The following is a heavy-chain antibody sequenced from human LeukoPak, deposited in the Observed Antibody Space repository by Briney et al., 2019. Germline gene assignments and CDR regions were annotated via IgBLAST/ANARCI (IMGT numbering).Heavy chain of an antibody. CDR1: GGSVSSSDHY. CDR3: ARDYYMLRGLHWFDP. V-gene: IGHV4-39*07. CDR2: IYYSGNT. J-gene: IGHJ5*02. Sequence: SETLSLTCTVSGGSVSSSDHYWGWIRQSLGRRLEWIGSIYYSGNTFYNPSLGSRVTISVDTSKNQFSLRLNSVTAADTAVYYCARDYYMLRGLHWFDPWGRGTLVTVSS. D-gene: IGHD3-10*01.